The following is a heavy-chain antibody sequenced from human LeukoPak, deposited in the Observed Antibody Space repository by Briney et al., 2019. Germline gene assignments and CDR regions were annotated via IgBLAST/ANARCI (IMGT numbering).Heavy chain of an antibody. CDR1: GFTFSSYA. Sequence: GGSLRLSCAASGFTFSSYAMSWVRQAPGKGLEWVSAISGSGGSTYYTDSVKGRFTISRDNSKNTLYLQVNSLRAEDTAVYYCAKGPSDYGDYWFDPWGQGTLVTVSS. D-gene: IGHD4-17*01. CDR3: AKGPSDYGDYWFDP. CDR2: ISGSGGST. V-gene: IGHV3-23*01. J-gene: IGHJ5*02.